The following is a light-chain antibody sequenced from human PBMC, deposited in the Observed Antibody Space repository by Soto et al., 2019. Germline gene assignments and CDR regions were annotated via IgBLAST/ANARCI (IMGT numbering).Light chain of an antibody. CDR3: QQYNNWAYP. Sequence: EIVMMQSPASLSVSPGERATLSCSASQSVSSNLAWYQQLPGQAPRLLIYGASSRATGVPARFSGSGSGTAFTLSISILQSADFAVYYCQQYNNWAYPFGQGTKLEIK. J-gene: IGKJ2*01. CDR1: QSVSSN. V-gene: IGKV3-15*01. CDR2: GAS.